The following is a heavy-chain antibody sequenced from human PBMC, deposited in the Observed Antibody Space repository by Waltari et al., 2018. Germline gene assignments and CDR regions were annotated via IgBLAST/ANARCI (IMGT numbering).Heavy chain of an antibody. Sequence: QVQLQESGPGLVKPSETLSLICNVSGGSMSSSTWNWIRQPAGKGPEWIGRIYTSGTTNYNPSLKSRVTMSLDTSKNQFSLKLSSVTAADTAVYYCARDLGYCSNGLCFHFDSWGQGTLVTVSS. CDR1: GGSMSSST. J-gene: IGHJ4*02. V-gene: IGHV4-4*07. D-gene: IGHD2-8*01. CDR2: IYTSGTT. CDR3: ARDLGYCSNGLCFHFDS.